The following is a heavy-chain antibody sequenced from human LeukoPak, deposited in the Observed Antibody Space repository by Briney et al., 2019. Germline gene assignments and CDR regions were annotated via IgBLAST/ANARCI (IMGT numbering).Heavy chain of an antibody. J-gene: IGHJ5*02. CDR1: GGSFSGYY. Sequence: KASETLSLTCAVYGGSFSGYYWSWIRQPPGKGLEWVGEINHSGSTNYNPSLKSRVTISVDTSKNQFSLKLSSVTAADTAVYYCARGSWYDPNWFDPWGQGTLVTVSS. V-gene: IGHV4-34*01. CDR3: ARGSWYDPNWFDP. D-gene: IGHD6-13*01. CDR2: INHSGST.